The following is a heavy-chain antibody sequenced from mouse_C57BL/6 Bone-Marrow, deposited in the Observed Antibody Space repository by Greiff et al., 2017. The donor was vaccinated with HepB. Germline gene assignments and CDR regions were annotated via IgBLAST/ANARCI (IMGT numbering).Heavy chain of an antibody. CDR2: INYDGSST. J-gene: IGHJ1*03. Sequence: EVKVEESEGGLVQPGSSMKLSCTASGFTFSDYYMAWVRQVPEKGLEWVANINYDGSSTYYLDSLKSRFIISRDNAKNILYLQMSSLKSEDTATYDCAREDYDWYFDVWGTGTTVTVSS. V-gene: IGHV5-16*01. CDR3: AREDYDWYFDV. CDR1: GFTFSDYY. D-gene: IGHD2-4*01.